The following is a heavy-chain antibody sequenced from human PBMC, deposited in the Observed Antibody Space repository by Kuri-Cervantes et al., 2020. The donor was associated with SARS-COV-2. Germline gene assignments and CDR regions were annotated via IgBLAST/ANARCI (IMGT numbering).Heavy chain of an antibody. CDR3: ARQGSSWYNAFDI. Sequence: GSLRLSCTVSGGSISTFYWSWIRQPPGKGLEWIGYIHYDGSTSYNPSLKSRVTISVDTSKNQFSLKLSSVTAAGTAVYYCARQGSSWYNAFDIWGQGTMVTFSS. CDR2: IHYDGST. CDR1: GGSISTFY. V-gene: IGHV4-59*08. J-gene: IGHJ3*02. D-gene: IGHD6-13*01.